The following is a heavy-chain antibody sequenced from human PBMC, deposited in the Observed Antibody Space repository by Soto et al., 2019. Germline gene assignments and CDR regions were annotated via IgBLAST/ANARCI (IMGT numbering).Heavy chain of an antibody. Sequence: ASVKVSCKASGYTFTSYYMHWVRQAPGQGLEWMGIINPSGGSTSYAQKFQGRVTMTRDTSTSTVYMELSSLRSEDTAVYYCARILLVKEAHGAFDIWGQGTMVTVSS. D-gene: IGHD3-10*01. V-gene: IGHV1-46*01. CDR3: ARILLVKEAHGAFDI. CDR2: INPSGGST. CDR1: GYTFTSYY. J-gene: IGHJ3*02.